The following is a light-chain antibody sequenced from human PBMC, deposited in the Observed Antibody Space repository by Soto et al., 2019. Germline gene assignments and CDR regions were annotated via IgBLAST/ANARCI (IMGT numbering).Light chain of an antibody. V-gene: IGLV2-14*01. Sequence: QPVLTQPASVSGSPGQSSAISCTGTSSDVGGYDYVSWYQQQPDKAPKLMIYEVTKRPSGVSNRFSGSKSGNTASLTISGLQAEDEADYYCSSHTSGSTRVFGTGTKVTVL. CDR1: SSDVGGYDY. CDR2: EVT. CDR3: SSHTSGSTRV. J-gene: IGLJ1*01.